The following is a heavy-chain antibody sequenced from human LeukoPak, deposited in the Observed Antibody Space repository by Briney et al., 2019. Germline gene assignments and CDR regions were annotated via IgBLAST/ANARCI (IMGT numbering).Heavy chain of an antibody. V-gene: IGHV4-4*07. Sequence: SETLSLTCTVPVGSINVYYWSWIRQPTGKGLQWIWRISTSGNTDYNPSLTSRVTMSVDTPKSQFSLKLTSVTAADTAVYYCGRDRYYEPLDYWGQGTLVTVST. D-gene: IGHD3-22*01. CDR1: VGSINVYY. CDR2: ISTSGNT. CDR3: GRDRYYEPLDY. J-gene: IGHJ4*02.